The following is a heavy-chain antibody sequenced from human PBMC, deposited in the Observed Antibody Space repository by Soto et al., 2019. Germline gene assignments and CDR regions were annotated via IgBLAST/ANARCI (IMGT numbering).Heavy chain of an antibody. V-gene: IGHV3-23*01. CDR1: GFTFSSYA. D-gene: IGHD3-22*01. CDR2: ISGSGGST. CDR3: AKEQGYYDSSAYINWFDP. Sequence: GGSLRLSCAASGFTFSSYAMSWVRQAPGKGLEWVSAISGSGGSTYYADSVKGRFTISRDNSKNTLYLQMNSLRAEDTAVYYCAKEQGYYDSSAYINWFDPWGQGTLVTVSS. J-gene: IGHJ5*02.